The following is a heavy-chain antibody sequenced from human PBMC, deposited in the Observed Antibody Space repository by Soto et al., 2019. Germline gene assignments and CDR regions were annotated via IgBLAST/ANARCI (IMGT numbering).Heavy chain of an antibody. Sequence: QLQLQESGSGLVKTSETLSLTCTVSGASISYGGFSWSWIRQSRGKGLEWIGYISQLESTYFHPSFKSRLTMSIDRTRNQFSLKLSSVTAADMAVYYCARGGGYDSFDYWGQGVLVTVSS. J-gene: IGHJ4*02. CDR1: GASISYGGFS. CDR2: ISQLEST. V-gene: IGHV4-30-2*06. CDR3: ARGGGYDSFDY. D-gene: IGHD5-12*01.